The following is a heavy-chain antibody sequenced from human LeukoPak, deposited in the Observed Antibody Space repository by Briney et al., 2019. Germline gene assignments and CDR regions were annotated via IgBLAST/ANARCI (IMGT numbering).Heavy chain of an antibody. D-gene: IGHD6-13*01. V-gene: IGHV3-23*01. CDR1: GFTFSSYV. Sequence: GGSLRLSCAASGFTFSSYVFAWVRQAPGKGLEWVSGIGASGGSTLYADSVKGRFTISRDNSKNTLYLQMNSLRAEDTAVYYCAKSTIAAAGTFGYYYGMDVWGQGTTVTVSS. CDR3: AKSTIAAAGTFGYYYGMDV. CDR2: IGASGGST. J-gene: IGHJ6*02.